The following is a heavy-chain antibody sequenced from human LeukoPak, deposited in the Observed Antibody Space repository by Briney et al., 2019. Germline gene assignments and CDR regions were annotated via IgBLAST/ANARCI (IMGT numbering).Heavy chain of an antibody. CDR3: ARHYGPEERAFDI. J-gene: IGHJ3*02. V-gene: IGHV4-34*01. CDR2: INHSGST. Sequence: SETLSRTCAVYGGSFSESYWSWIRQPPGRGLEWIGEINHSGSTNYNPSLKSRVTISEDTSKNQFSLKVNSVTAADTAVYYCARHYGPEERAFDIWGQGTTVTVSS. D-gene: IGHD3-10*01. CDR1: GGSFSESY.